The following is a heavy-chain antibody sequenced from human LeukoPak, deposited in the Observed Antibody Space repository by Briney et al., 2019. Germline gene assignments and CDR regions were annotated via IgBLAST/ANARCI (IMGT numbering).Heavy chain of an antibody. Sequence: GGSLRLSCAASGFTFSSYSMNWVRQAPGKGLEWVSSISSSSSYIYYADSVKGRFTISRDNAKNSLYLQMNSLRAEDTAVYYCARVSDILTGYYSSLGYYYGMDVWGQGTTVTVSS. CDR3: ARVSDILTGYYSSLGYYYGMDV. CDR2: ISSSSSYI. D-gene: IGHD3-9*01. CDR1: GFTFSSYS. J-gene: IGHJ6*02. V-gene: IGHV3-21*01.